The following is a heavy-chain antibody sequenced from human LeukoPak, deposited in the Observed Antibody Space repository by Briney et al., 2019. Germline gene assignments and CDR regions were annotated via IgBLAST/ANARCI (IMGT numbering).Heavy chain of an antibody. V-gene: IGHV4-4*02. D-gene: IGHD1-1*01. CDR2: IYHSGST. Sequence: SETLSLTCVVSGGSIVSDIWWSWVRQPPGEGLQWVGEIYHSGSTNYNPSLKSRVTVSVDKSKNQFSLMLTSVTAADTAVYYCARKGLSPPPGPQPDTRRTAFDSWGQGTMVTVSS. J-gene: IGHJ3*01. CDR3: ARKGLSPPPGPQPDTRRTAFDS. CDR1: GGSIVSDIW.